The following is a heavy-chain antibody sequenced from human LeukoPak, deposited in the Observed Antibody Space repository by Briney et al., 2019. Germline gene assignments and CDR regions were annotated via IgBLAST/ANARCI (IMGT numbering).Heavy chain of an antibody. V-gene: IGHV4-38-2*02. CDR1: GYSISNGYY. Sequence: SETLSLTCTVSGYSISNGYYWGWIRQPPGKGLEWIGSIYHSGSTNYKPSLKSRVTISVDTSKNQFSLKLSSVTAEETAVYYCARDRSSGCLDYWGQGTLVTVSS. CDR3: ARDRSSGCLDY. CDR2: IYHSGST. J-gene: IGHJ4*02. D-gene: IGHD6-19*01.